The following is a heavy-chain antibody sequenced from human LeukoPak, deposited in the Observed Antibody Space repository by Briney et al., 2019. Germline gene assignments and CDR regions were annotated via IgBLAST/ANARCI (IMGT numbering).Heavy chain of an antibody. Sequence: GGSLRFSCAASGFTFDDYAMHWVRQAPGKGLEWVSGISWNSGSIGYADSVKGRFTISRDNAKNSLYLQMNSLRAEATALYYCAKDSTAAAGTGLDYWGQGTLVTVSS. CDR3: AKDSTAAAGTGLDY. CDR1: GFTFDDYA. V-gene: IGHV3-9*01. D-gene: IGHD6-13*01. CDR2: ISWNSGSI. J-gene: IGHJ4*02.